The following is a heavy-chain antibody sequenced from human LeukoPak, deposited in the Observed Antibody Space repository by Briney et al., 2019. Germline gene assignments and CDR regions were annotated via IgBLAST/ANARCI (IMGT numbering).Heavy chain of an antibody. CDR1: GFSFSSHA. Sequence: GGSLRLSCEASGFSFSSHAMHWVRQAPGKGLEGVSSITSTRSDIYYADSVKGRFTISRDNARNSLFLQMNCLRAEDTAVYYCARVLVATTLASENWLDPWGQGTLVTVSS. V-gene: IGHV3-21*01. CDR3: ARVLVATTLASENWLDP. J-gene: IGHJ5*02. CDR2: ITSTRSDI. D-gene: IGHD5-12*01.